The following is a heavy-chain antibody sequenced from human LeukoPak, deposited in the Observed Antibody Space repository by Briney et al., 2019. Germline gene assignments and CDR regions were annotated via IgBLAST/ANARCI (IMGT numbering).Heavy chain of an antibody. D-gene: IGHD2-15*01. Sequence: ASVKVSCKASGYTFTSYGVSWVRQAPGQGPEWMGWISVYNGNTNYAQRLQGRVTMTTDTSTSTAYMELRSLRSDDTAVYYCARGYCSGGRCNDILNYQYGMDVWGQGTTVTVSS. CDR1: GYTFTSYG. V-gene: IGHV1-18*01. CDR3: ARGYCSGGRCNDILNYQYGMDV. J-gene: IGHJ6*02. CDR2: ISVYNGNT.